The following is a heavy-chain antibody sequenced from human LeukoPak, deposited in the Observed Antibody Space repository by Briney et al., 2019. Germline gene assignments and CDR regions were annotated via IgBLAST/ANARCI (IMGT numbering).Heavy chain of an antibody. CDR2: ISSGSTYI. CDR3: ARRVASANDAFDI. V-gene: IGHV3-21*01. D-gene: IGHD6-13*01. Sequence: PGGSLRLSCAASGFTFGSYSMNWVRQAPGKGLEWVSSISSGSTYIYYGDSLKGRFTISRDNAKNSLYLQMNSLRAEDTAVYYCARRVASANDAFDIWGQGTMVTVSS. J-gene: IGHJ3*02. CDR1: GFTFGSYS.